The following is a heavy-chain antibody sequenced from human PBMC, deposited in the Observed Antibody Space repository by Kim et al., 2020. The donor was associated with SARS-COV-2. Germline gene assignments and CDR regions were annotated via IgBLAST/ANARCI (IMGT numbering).Heavy chain of an antibody. CDR2: VSGDGGTT. CDR3: SKASGWLPRN. Sequence: GGSLRLSCAASGFTFGDSVMHWFRQAPGKGLEWVALVSGDGGTTYYADSVKGRFTISRDNSKDSLYLQMNSLRTDDTAFYYCSKASGWLPRNWGQGTLVTVPS. J-gene: IGHJ4*02. D-gene: IGHD6-19*01. CDR1: GFTFGDSV. V-gene: IGHV3-43*02.